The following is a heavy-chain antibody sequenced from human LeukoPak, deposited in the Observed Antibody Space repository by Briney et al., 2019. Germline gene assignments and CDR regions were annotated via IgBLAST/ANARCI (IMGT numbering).Heavy chain of an antibody. CDR3: ARTSRGYSYGLSY. J-gene: IGHJ4*02. V-gene: IGHV1-3*01. Sequence: ASVKVSFTASRYTFTSYAMHWVRQAPGQRLEWMGWINAGNGNTKYSQKFQGRVTITRDTSASTAYMELSSLRSEDTAVYYCARTSRGYSYGLSYWGQGTLVTVSS. D-gene: IGHD5-18*01. CDR1: RYTFTSYA. CDR2: INAGNGNT.